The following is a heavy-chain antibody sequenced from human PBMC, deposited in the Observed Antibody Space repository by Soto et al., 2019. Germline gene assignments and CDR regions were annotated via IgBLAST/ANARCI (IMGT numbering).Heavy chain of an antibody. Sequence: PXETLSLTCPVSGVSISSYYWSWIRQPPGRGLEWIGYIYYSGSTNYNPSLKSRVTVSVDTSKNQFSLKLSSVTAADTAVYYCARNQQLLEGKYYYGMDVWGQGTTVTVSS. CDR2: IYYSGST. D-gene: IGHD2-2*01. CDR1: GVSISSYY. CDR3: ARNQQLLEGKYYYGMDV. J-gene: IGHJ6*02. V-gene: IGHV4-59*01.